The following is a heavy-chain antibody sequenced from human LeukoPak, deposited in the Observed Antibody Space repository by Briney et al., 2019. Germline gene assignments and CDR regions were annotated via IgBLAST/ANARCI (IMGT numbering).Heavy chain of an antibody. CDR2: INWNGGST. J-gene: IGHJ5*02. V-gene: IGHV3-20*01. CDR1: GFTFDDYG. D-gene: IGHD6-6*01. Sequence: GGSLGLSCAASGFTFDDYGMSWVRQAPGKGLEWVSGINWNGGSTGYADSVKGRFTISRDNAKNSLYLQMNSLRAEDTALYHCARVREYSSSRWFDPWGQGTLVTVSS. CDR3: ARVREYSSSRWFDP.